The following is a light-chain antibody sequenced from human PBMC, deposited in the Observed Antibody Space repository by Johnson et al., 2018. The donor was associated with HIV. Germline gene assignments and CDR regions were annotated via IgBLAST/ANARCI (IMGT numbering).Light chain of an antibody. CDR1: SSNIGNNY. Sequence: QSVLTQPPSLSAAPGQKVTISCSGSSSNIGNNYVSWYQQLPGTAPKLLIYENNKRPSGIPDRFSGSKSGTSASLGITGLQTGDEADYYCGTWDSSLSAYVFGTETKVTV. V-gene: IGLV1-51*02. J-gene: IGLJ1*01. CDR2: ENN. CDR3: GTWDSSLSAYV.